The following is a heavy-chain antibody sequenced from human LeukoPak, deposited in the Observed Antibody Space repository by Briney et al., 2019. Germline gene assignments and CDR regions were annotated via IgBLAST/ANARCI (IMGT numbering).Heavy chain of an antibody. CDR1: GGSISSYY. J-gene: IGHJ2*01. CDR3: ARDRRGYGSGIDWYFDL. Sequence: PSETLSLTCTVSGGSISSYYWSWIRQPAGKGLEWIGRIYTSGSTNYNPSLKSRVTMSVDTSKNQFSLKLSSVTAADTAVYYCARDRRGYGSGIDWYFDLWGRGTLVTVSS. CDR2: IYTSGST. V-gene: IGHV4-4*07. D-gene: IGHD3-10*01.